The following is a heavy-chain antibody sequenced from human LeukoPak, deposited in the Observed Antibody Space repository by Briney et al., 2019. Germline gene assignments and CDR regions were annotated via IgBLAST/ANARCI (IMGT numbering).Heavy chain of an antibody. V-gene: IGHV4-39*01. D-gene: IGHD6-6*01. CDR2: IYYSGST. CDR1: GGSISSSTDY. Sequence: PSETLSLTCTVSGGSISSSTDYWGWIRQPPGKGLEWIGSIYYSGSTYYNPSLKSRVTISVDTSKNQFSLKLSSVTAADTAVYYCARLPGRYSSSGFDNWGQGTLVTVSS. CDR3: ARLPGRYSSSGFDN. J-gene: IGHJ4*02.